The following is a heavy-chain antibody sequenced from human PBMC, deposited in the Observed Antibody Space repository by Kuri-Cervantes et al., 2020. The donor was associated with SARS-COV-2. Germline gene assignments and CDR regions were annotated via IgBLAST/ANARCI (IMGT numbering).Heavy chain of an antibody. V-gene: IGHV4-39*07. D-gene: IGHD6-19*01. J-gene: IGHJ4*02. Sequence: SETLSLTCTVSGGSISSSSYYWGWIRQPPGKGLEWIGSIYYSGSTNYNPSLKSRVTISVDTSKNQFSLKLSSVTAADTAVYYCARQGSSGWYLGYWGQGTLVTVSS. CDR1: GGSISSSSYY. CDR3: ARQGSSGWYLGY. CDR2: IYYSGST.